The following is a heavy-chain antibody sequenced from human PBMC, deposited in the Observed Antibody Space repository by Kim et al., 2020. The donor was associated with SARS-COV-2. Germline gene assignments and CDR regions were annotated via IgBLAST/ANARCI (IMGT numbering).Heavy chain of an antibody. Sequence: GGSLRLSCAASGFSFSSYWMEWVRQAPGKGLVSVSRINTDGSTTTYADSVKGRFTISRDNAKNTMYLQMNSLRAEDTAVHYCARTFRYAMDVWGQGTTVTVSS. CDR2: INTDGSTT. V-gene: IGHV3-74*01. D-gene: IGHD3-16*01. J-gene: IGHJ6*02. CDR3: ARTFRYAMDV. CDR1: GFSFSSYW.